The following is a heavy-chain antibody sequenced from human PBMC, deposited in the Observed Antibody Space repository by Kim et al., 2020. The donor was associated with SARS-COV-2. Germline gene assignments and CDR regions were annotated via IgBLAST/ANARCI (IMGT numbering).Heavy chain of an antibody. CDR3: AGGEGGFGELSSYFDY. V-gene: IGHV4-39*07. J-gene: IGHJ4*02. CDR1: GGSISSSSYY. D-gene: IGHD3-10*01. CDR2: IYYSGST. Sequence: SETLSLTCTVSGGSISSSSYYWGWIRQPPGKGLEWIGSIYYSGSTYYNPSLKSRVTISVDTSKNQFSLKLSSVTAADTAVYYCAGGEGGFGELSSYFDYWGQGTLVTVSS.